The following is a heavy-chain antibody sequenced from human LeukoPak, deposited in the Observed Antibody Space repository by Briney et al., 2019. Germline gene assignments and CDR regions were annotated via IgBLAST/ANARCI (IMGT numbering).Heavy chain of an antibody. D-gene: IGHD1-26*01. J-gene: IGHJ4*02. V-gene: IGHV4-59*08. Sequence: SETLSLTCAVSGGSINSDYWSWIRQPPGKRLEWIGFMYHTGTTNLNPSFKSRVTISLASSKSYFSLSLNSVTAADTAIYYCARHADRKWDLPGSFDSWGQGVRIAVSS. CDR3: ARHADRKWDLPGSFDS. CDR1: GGSINSDY. CDR2: MYHTGTT.